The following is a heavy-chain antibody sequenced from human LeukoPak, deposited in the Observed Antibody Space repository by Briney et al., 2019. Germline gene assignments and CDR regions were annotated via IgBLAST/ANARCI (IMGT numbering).Heavy chain of an antibody. CDR2: IWYDGSNK. CDR3: ARDRKSGLRGYDPEFDY. CDR1: GFTFSSYG. V-gene: IGHV3-33*01. J-gene: IGHJ4*02. Sequence: GGSLRLSCAASGFTFSSYGMHWVRQAPGKGLEWVAVIWYDGSNKYYADSVKGRFTISRDNSKNTLYLQMNSLRAEDTAVYYCARDRKSGLRGYDPEFDYWGQGTLVTVSS. D-gene: IGHD5-12*01.